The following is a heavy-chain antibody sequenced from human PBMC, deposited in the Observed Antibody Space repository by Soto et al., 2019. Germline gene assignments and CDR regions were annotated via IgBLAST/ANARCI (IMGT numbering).Heavy chain of an antibody. J-gene: IGHJ6*02. CDR2: ISSYNGNT. CDR3: ARDRGVVIPAVTYGMDV. D-gene: IGHD2-2*01. V-gene: IGHV1-18*01. CDR1: GYTFSSDG. Sequence: GASVKVSCKASGYTFSSDGFSWVRQAPGEGLEWMGWISSYNGNTRYAQKFQGRVTLTTDTSTSTGYMDLRDLRSDDTAIYYCARDRGVVIPAVTYGMDVWGQGTTVTVSS.